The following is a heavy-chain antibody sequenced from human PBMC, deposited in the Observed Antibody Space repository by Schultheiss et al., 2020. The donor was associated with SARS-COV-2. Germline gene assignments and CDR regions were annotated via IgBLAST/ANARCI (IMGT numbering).Heavy chain of an antibody. Sequence: SETLSLTCAVSGYSISSGYYWGWIRQPPGKGLEWIGSIYHSGSTYYNPSLKSRVTISVDTSKNQFSLKLSSVTAADTAVYYCARNHIVGATNYYYYGMDVWGQGTTVTVSS. J-gene: IGHJ6*02. D-gene: IGHD1-26*01. CDR3: ARNHIVGATNYYYYGMDV. V-gene: IGHV4-38-2*01. CDR2: IYHSGST. CDR1: GYSISSGYY.